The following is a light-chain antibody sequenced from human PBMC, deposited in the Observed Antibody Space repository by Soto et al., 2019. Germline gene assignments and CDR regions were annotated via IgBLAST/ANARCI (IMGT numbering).Light chain of an antibody. CDR2: GAS. Sequence: EIVLTQSPGTLSLSPGERATLSCRARQNVSSSYLAWYQQKPGQAPRLLISGASSRATGIPDRFSGSGSGTDFTLTISRLEPEDFAVYYCQQYGGSPPFTFGPGTKVDIK. V-gene: IGKV3-20*01. CDR1: QNVSSSY. CDR3: QQYGGSPPFT. J-gene: IGKJ3*01.